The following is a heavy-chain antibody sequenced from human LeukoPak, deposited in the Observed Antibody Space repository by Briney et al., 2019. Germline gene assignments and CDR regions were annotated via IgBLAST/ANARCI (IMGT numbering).Heavy chain of an antibody. J-gene: IGHJ4*02. CDR1: GFTSSAFW. Sequence: GGSLRLSCVASGFTSSAFWMSWVRRPPGKGLEWVANIKKDGSEKYYVDSVEGRFTISRDNAKNSLYLQMNSLRAEDTAVYYCARALPMTTVTYYFDYWGQGTLVTVSS. CDR3: ARALPMTTVTYYFDY. V-gene: IGHV3-7*01. D-gene: IGHD4-17*01. CDR2: IKKDGSEK.